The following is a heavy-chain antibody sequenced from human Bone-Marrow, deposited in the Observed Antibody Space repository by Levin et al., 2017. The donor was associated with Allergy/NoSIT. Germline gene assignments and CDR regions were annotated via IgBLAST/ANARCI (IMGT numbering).Heavy chain of an antibody. J-gene: IGHJ4*02. Sequence: PRASVKVSCKASGYTFSDKYIHWVRQAPGQGLEWMGGINPSGGSASSAQKFQGRVTMTRDTSTSTVYMELSSLRSEDTAVYFCARAGFLEWSYIYYFDYWGQGTLVTVSS. D-gene: IGHD3-3*01. CDR3: ARAGFLEWSYIYYFDY. V-gene: IGHV1-46*01. CDR2: INPSGGSA. CDR1: GYTFSDKY.